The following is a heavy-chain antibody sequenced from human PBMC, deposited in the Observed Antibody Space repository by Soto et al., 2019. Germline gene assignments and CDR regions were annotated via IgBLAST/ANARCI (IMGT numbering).Heavy chain of an antibody. CDR3: ARDRGRSNFWYYYYGMDV. CDR2: ISSSSSYI. J-gene: IGHJ6*02. CDR1: GFTFSSYS. D-gene: IGHD4-4*01. Sequence: GGSLRLSCAASGFTFSSYSMNWVRQAPGKGLEWVSSISSSSSYIYYADSVKGRFTISRDNAKNSLYLQMNSLRAEDTAVYYCARDRGRSNFWYYYYGMDVWGQGTTVTVSS. V-gene: IGHV3-21*01.